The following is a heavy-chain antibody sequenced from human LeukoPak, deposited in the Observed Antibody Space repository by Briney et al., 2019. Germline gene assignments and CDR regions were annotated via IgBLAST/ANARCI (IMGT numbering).Heavy chain of an antibody. CDR3: ARTWVSGASSYYFDY. V-gene: IGHV3-48*03. Sequence: PGGSLRLSCAASRFTFSNYELNWVRQAPGKGLEWVSYISGSGNTIYYADSVKGRFTISRDNAKNSLYLQMNSLRAEDTAIYYCARTWVSGASSYYFDYWGQGTLVTVSS. D-gene: IGHD1-26*01. CDR1: RFTFSNYE. J-gene: IGHJ4*02. CDR2: ISGSGNTI.